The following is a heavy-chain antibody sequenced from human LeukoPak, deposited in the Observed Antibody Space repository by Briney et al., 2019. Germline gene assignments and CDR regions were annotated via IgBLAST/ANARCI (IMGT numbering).Heavy chain of an antibody. CDR2: ISGSGGGT. Sequence: GGSLRLSCAASGFTFSSYGMSWVRQAPGKGLEWVSTISGSGGGTYYADSVKGRFTISRDNSKNSLYLQMNSLRAEDTAVYYCARLLLWFGELIGFGMDVWGQGTTVTVSS. V-gene: IGHV3-23*01. D-gene: IGHD3-10*01. CDR3: ARLLLWFGELIGFGMDV. CDR1: GFTFSSYG. J-gene: IGHJ6*02.